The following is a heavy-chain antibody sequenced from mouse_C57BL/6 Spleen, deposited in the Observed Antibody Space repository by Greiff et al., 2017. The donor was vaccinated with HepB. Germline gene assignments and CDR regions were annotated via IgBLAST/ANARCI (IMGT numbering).Heavy chain of an antibody. J-gene: IGHJ2*01. V-gene: IGHV1-26*01. CDR1: GYTFTDYY. Sequence: EVQLQQSGPELVKPGASVKISCKASGYTFTDYYMNWVKQSHGKSLEWIGDINPNNGGTSYNQKFKGKATLTVDKSSSTAYMELRSLTSEDSAVYYCAILPITTVVATDYWGQGTTLTVSS. CDR2: INPNNGGT. D-gene: IGHD1-1*01. CDR3: AILPITTVVATDY.